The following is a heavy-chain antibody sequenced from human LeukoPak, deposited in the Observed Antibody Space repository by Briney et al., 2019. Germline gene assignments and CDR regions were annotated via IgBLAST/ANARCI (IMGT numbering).Heavy chain of an antibody. V-gene: IGHV4-39*01. D-gene: IGHD1-14*01. CDR3: ARLEGAEPYDY. CDR2: IYYSGST. Sequence: PSETLSLTCTVSGGSISSSSYYWGWIRQPPGKGLEWIGSIYYSGSTYYNPSLKIRVTISVKRSKNQFSLNLSSVTAADTAVYYCARLEGAEPYDYWGQGTLVTVSS. J-gene: IGHJ4*02. CDR1: GGSISSSSYY.